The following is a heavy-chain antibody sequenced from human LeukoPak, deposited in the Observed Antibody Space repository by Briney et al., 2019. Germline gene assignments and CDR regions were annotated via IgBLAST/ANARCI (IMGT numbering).Heavy chain of an antibody. J-gene: IGHJ4*02. Sequence: SVKGRFTISRDNAKNSLYLQMNSLRAEDTAVYYCARGDRRQYYFDYWGQGTLVTVSS. CDR3: ARGDRRQYYFDY. D-gene: IGHD6-19*01. V-gene: IGHV3-21*01.